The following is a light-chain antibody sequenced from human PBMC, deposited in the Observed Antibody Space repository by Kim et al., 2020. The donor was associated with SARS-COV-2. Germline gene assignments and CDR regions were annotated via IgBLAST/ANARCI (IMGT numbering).Light chain of an antibody. CDR2: AAS. J-gene: IGKJ2*01. V-gene: IGKV1-12*02. CDR1: QGIDSW. CDR3: QQTKSFPYT. Sequence: DIQMTQSPSFVSASVRDRVTITCRASQGIDSWLAWYQQKPGKAPRLLIYAASSLQSGVPSRFSGSASGTDFTLTISSLQSEDIGTYYCQQTKSFPYTFGQGTKLE.